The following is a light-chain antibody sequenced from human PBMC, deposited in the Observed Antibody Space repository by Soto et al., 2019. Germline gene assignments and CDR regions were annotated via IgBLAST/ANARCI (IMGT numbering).Light chain of an antibody. CDR3: QQYDNRPNLT. CDR2: DAS. J-gene: IGKJ4*02. CDR1: HDISIY. Sequence: DIQMTQSPSSLSASVGDRVTITCQASHDISIYLNWYQQKPGKAPKLLIYDASNLETGVPSRFSGSGSVTDFTFTISSLQPEDIATYYCQQYDNRPNLTFGGGTKVEIK. V-gene: IGKV1-33*01.